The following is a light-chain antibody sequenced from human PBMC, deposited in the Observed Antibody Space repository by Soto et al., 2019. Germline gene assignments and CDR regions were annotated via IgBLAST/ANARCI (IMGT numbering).Light chain of an antibody. V-gene: IGLV1-51*01. CDR1: SSNIGSNY. Sequence: QSVLTQPPSVSAAPGQKVTISCSGSSSNIGSNYVSWYQQLPGTAPKLLIYDNGKRSSGIPDRFSGSQSGTSATLGITGLQTGDEADYYCATWDTGLSAGVFGTGTKLTVL. CDR2: DNG. CDR3: ATWDTGLSAGV. J-gene: IGLJ1*01.